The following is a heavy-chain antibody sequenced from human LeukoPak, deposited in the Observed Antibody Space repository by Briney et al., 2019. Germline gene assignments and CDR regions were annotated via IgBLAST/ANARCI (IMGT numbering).Heavy chain of an antibody. V-gene: IGHV3-23*01. CDR3: AKGQGGYYFDF. Sequence: GGSLRLSCAASGFTFSSYAMSWVRQAPGKGLEWVSGISATGGSTYYADSVKGRFTISRDNSKNTLYLQMNSPRAEDTAVYYCAKGQGGYYFDFWGQGTLVTVSS. D-gene: IGHD3-16*01. J-gene: IGHJ4*02. CDR2: ISATGGST. CDR1: GFTFSSYA.